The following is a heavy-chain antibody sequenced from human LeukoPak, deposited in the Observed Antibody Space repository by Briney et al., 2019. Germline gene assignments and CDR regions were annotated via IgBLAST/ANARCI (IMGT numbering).Heavy chain of an antibody. CDR3: ARVPSGRGSDY. D-gene: IGHD3-10*01. CDR1: GGSISSYY. J-gene: IGHJ4*02. CDR2: IYYSGST. Sequence: SETLSLTCTVSGGSISSYYWSWIRQPPGKGLEWIGYIYYSGSTNYNPSLKCRVTISVDTSKNQFSLKLSSVTAADTAVYYCARVPSGRGSDYWGQGTLVTVSS. V-gene: IGHV4-59*01.